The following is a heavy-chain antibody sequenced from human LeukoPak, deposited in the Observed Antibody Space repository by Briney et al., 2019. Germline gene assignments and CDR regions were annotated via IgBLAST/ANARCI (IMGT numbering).Heavy chain of an antibody. Sequence: GGSLRLSCAASGFTFSNYWMSWVRQAPGKGLEWVANIKHDGSETHYVASVKGRFTISRDNAKNSLYLQMSSLRAEDTAVYYCAKYLTARGPPYALDVWGQGTTVTVSS. CDR1: GFTFSNYW. V-gene: IGHV3-7*05. CDR2: IKHDGSET. J-gene: IGHJ6*02. CDR3: AKYLTARGPPYALDV. D-gene: IGHD1-14*01.